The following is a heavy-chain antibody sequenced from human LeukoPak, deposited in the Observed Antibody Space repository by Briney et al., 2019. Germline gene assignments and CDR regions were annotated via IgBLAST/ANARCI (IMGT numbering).Heavy chain of an antibody. V-gene: IGHV4-59*08. Sequence: PSETLSLTCTVSGGSISTYFWSWIRQPPGKGLEWIGHIYFSGSTNYNPSLKSRVTISVDTSKNQFSLKLSSVSATDTAVYYCVSPRGFSYGYFDYWGQGTLVTVSS. CDR1: GGSISTYF. D-gene: IGHD5-18*01. CDR2: IYFSGST. CDR3: VSPRGFSYGYFDY. J-gene: IGHJ4*02.